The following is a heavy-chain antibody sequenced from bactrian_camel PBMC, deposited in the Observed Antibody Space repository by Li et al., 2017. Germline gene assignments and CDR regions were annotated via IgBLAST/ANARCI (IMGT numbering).Heavy chain of an antibody. D-gene: IGHD2*01. Sequence: HVQLVESGGGSVQTGGSLRLSCEISLYIYSSYCMGWFRQAPGKERVAVAAHYTGTATTYVADSVKGRFAISEDNAKNTVYLQMNSRKPEDTAMYYCAARGPYCYTKLSVADFTYWGQGTQVTVS. V-gene: IGHV3S1*01. J-gene: IGHJ6*01. CDR1: LYIYSSYC. CDR2: HYTGTATT. CDR3: AARGPYCYTKLSVADFTY.